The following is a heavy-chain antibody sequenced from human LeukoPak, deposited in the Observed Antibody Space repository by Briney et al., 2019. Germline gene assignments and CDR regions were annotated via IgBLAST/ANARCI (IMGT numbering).Heavy chain of an antibody. V-gene: IGHV3-74*01. Sequence: GGSLRLSCAASGFTLSNSWMHWVRQAPGKGLVWVSGTNGDGSDTSYADSVKGRFTISRDSATNTLYLQMDSLRAEDTAIYYCVRDGEYSHGIDFDYWGQGTLVTVSP. CDR2: TNGDGSDT. D-gene: IGHD5-18*01. CDR1: GFTLSNSW. CDR3: VRDGEYSHGIDFDY. J-gene: IGHJ4*02.